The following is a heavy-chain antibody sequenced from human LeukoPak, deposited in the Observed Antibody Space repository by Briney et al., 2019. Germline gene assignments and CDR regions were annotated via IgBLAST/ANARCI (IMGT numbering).Heavy chain of an antibody. V-gene: IGHV3-23*01. Sequence: GGSLILSCAASGFTFSSYGMRWVRQAPGKGLEWVSGFSSSGNTYYADSVKVRFTISRDNSKNTLYLQMNTLRVDDTAVYYCARWNGYADYWGQGTLVTVSS. J-gene: IGHJ4*02. CDR1: GFTFSSYG. D-gene: IGHD2-2*01. CDR2: FSSSGNT. CDR3: ARWNGYADY.